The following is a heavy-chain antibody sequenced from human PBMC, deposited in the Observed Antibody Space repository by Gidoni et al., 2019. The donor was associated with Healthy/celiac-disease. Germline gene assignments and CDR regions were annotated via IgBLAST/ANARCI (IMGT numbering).Heavy chain of an antibody. D-gene: IGHD6-6*01. J-gene: IGHJ4*02. CDR3: ARGEGRGIAARRVDY. V-gene: IGHV3-11*01. CDR2: ISSSGSTI. Sequence: QVQLVESGGGLVKPGGSLSLSCAAPGLTFRGYYMSWIRQAPGKGLEWVSYISSSGSTIYYADSVKGRFTISRDNAKNSLYLQMNSLRAEDTAVYYCARGEGRGIAARRVDYWGQGTLVTVSS. CDR1: GLTFRGYY.